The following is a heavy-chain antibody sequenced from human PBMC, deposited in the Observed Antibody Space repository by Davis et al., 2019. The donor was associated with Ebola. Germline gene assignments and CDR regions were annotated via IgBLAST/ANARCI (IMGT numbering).Heavy chain of an antibody. CDR2: IYPGDSDT. CDR1: GYSFTSYW. D-gene: IGHD2-21*01. Sequence: GESLKISCKGSGYSFTSYWIGWVRQMPGKGLEWMGIIYPGDSDTRYSPSFQGQVTISADKSISTAYLQWSSLKASDTAMYYCAISYCGGNCFSEHYFDYWDQGTLVTVSS. V-gene: IGHV5-51*01. J-gene: IGHJ4*02. CDR3: AISYCGGNCFSEHYFDY.